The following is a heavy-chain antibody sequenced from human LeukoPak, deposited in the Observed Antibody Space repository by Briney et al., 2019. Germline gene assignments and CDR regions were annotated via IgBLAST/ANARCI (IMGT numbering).Heavy chain of an antibody. CDR2: INSDGSST. D-gene: IGHD3-10*01. CDR3: ARGRGPYGWFDP. V-gene: IGHV3-74*01. J-gene: IGHJ5*02. Sequence: GGSLRLSCAASGLTISSHWMHWVRQVPGKGLVWVSRINSDGSSTNYADSVKGRLTISRDNAKNTLYLQMNSLRAEDTAVYYCARGRGPYGWFDPWGQGTLVTVSS. CDR1: GLTISSHW.